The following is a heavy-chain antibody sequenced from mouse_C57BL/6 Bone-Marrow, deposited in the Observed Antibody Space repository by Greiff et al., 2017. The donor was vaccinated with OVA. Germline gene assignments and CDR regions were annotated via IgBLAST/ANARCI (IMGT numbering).Heavy chain of an antibody. CDR2: INPSSGYN. CDR1: GYTFTSYT. V-gene: IGHV1-4*01. D-gene: IGHD2-3*01. J-gene: IGHJ3*01. Sequence: QVQLKQSGAELARPGASVKMSCKASGYTFTSYTMHWVKQRPGQGLEWIGYINPSSGYNKYNQKFKDKATLTADKSSSTAYMQMSSLTSEDSAFYYCARGGYDAWFAYWGQGTLVTVSA. CDR3: ARGGYDAWFAY.